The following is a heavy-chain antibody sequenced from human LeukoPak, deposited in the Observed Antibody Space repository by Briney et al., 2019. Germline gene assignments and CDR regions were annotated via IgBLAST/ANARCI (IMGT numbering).Heavy chain of an antibody. CDR2: IYPADSDT. J-gene: IGHJ4*02. D-gene: IGHD3-3*01. Sequence: GESLKISCQGSGYSFTNYWIGWVRHVPGKGLEPMGIIYPADSDTTYSPSFQGQVTTSADKSTNTVYLQWSSLKASDTAMYYCAKQSRDGSKTRGYYFGYWGQGTLVTVSS. CDR3: AKQSRDGSKTRGYYFGY. V-gene: IGHV5-51*01. CDR1: GYSFTNYW.